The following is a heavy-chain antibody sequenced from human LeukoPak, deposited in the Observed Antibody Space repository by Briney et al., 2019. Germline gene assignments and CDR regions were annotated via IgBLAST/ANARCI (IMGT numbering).Heavy chain of an antibody. J-gene: IGHJ4*02. CDR1: GFTFSSYA. CDR2: ISYDGSNK. Sequence: GGSLRLSCAASGFTFSSYAMHWVRQAPGKGLELVAVISYDGSNKYYADSVKGRFTISRDNSKNTLYLQMNSLRAEDTAVYYCARGVRYFDWTHFDYWGQGTLVTVSS. D-gene: IGHD3-9*01. CDR3: ARGVRYFDWTHFDY. V-gene: IGHV3-30*04.